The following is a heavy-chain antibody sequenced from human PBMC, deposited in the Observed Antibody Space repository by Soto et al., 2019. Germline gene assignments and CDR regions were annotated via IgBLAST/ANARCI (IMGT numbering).Heavy chain of an antibody. J-gene: IGHJ4*02. Sequence: GVLRLSCAASGFTFSSYGMHWVRQAPGKGLEWVAVISYDGSNKYYADSVKGRFTISRDNSKNTLYLQMNSLRAEDTAVYYCAKDPRPPLQKRFDYWGQGTLVTVSS. CDR2: ISYDGSNK. D-gene: IGHD6-6*01. CDR3: AKDPRPPLQKRFDY. V-gene: IGHV3-30*18. CDR1: GFTFSSYG.